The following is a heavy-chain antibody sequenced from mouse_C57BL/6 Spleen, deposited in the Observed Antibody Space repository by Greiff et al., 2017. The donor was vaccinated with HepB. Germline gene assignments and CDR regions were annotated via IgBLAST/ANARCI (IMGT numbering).Heavy chain of an antibody. CDR3: ARKENWYFDV. V-gene: IGHV3-6*01. CDR2: IRYDGSN. J-gene: IGHJ1*03. CDR1: GYSITSGYY. Sequence: EVHLVESGPGLVKPSQSLSLTCSVTGYSITSGYYWNWIRQFPGNKLEWMGYIRYDGSNNYNPSLKNRISITRDTSKNQFFLKLNSVTTEDTATYYCARKENWYFDVWGTGTTVTVSS.